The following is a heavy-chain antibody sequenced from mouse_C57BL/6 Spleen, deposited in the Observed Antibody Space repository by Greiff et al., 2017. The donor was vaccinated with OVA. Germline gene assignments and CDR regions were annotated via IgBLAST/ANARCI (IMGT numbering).Heavy chain of an antibody. CDR1: GYAFSSSW. CDR3: ARHYGSSYGWYFDV. CDR2: IYPGDGDT. D-gene: IGHD1-1*01. J-gene: IGHJ1*03. V-gene: IGHV1-82*01. Sequence: VHLVESGPELVKPGASVKISCKASGYAFSSSWMNWVKQRPGKGLEWIGRIYPGDGDTNYNGKFKGKATLTADKSSSTAYMQLSSLTSEDSAVYFCARHYGSSYGWYFDVWGTGTTVTVSS.